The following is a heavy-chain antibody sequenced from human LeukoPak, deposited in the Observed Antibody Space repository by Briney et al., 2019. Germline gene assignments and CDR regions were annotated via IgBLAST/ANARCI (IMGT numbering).Heavy chain of an antibody. D-gene: IGHD3-3*02. Sequence: ASVRVSCKASGYTFTGHYVHWLRQAPGQGLTWMGWINPNSGGTDYAQQYQGRVTLTRDTSITTVYMELSSLTSDDSAVYYCARAFFNSGFDYWGQGTLVTVPS. V-gene: IGHV1-2*02. CDR3: ARAFFNSGFDY. CDR1: GYTFTGHY. J-gene: IGHJ4*02. CDR2: INPNSGGT.